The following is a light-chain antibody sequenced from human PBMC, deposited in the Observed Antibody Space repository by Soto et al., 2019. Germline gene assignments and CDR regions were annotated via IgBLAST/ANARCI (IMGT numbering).Light chain of an antibody. CDR2: GVS. Sequence: EIVLTQSPGTLSFSPGERATLTCRASQSVSYNCLAWYQQKPGQAPRLLIYGVSSRATGIPDRFSGSGSGTDFTLTIARLEPEDFAVYYCQQYGSLPRTFGQGTRVEIK. J-gene: IGKJ1*01. CDR1: QSVSYNC. CDR3: QQYGSLPRT. V-gene: IGKV3-20*01.